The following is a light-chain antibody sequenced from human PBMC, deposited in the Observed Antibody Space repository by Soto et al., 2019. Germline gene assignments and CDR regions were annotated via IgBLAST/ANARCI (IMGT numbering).Light chain of an antibody. V-gene: IGKV3D-20*02. J-gene: IGKJ3*01. CDR3: QQRSTWPPFT. CDR2: GAS. CDR1: QSVSSSY. Sequence: ENVLTQSPGTLSLSPGEIATPSCRASQSVSSSYLAWNQQKPGQAPRLLMYGASSRATGIPDRFSGSGSGTDFTLTISRLEPEDFAVYYCQQRSTWPPFTFGPGTKVDIK.